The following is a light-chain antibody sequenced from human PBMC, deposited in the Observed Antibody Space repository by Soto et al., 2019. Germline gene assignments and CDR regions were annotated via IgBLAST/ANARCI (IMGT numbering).Light chain of an antibody. CDR2: EVT. CDR1: SDDVGGYNY. J-gene: IGLJ1*01. Sequence: QSALTQPASVSGSPGQSITISCTGTSDDVGGYNYVSWYQQHSGKAPKLIIYEVTNRPSGVSNRFSGSKSGNTASLTISGLQADAEADYHCSSYTSHYTRVFGPGTKLTVL. CDR3: SSYTSHYTRV. V-gene: IGLV2-14*03.